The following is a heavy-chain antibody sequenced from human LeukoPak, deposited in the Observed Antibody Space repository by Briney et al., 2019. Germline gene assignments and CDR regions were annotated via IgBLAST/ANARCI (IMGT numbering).Heavy chain of an antibody. V-gene: IGHV4-59*01. Sequence: SETLSLTCTVSGGSISSYYWSWIRQPPGKGLEWIGYIYYSGSTNYNPSLKSRVTISVDASKNQFSLKLSSVTAADTAVYYCARVMFAMYYYDSSGYYFDYWGQGTLVTVSS. J-gene: IGHJ4*02. CDR1: GGSISSYY. CDR2: IYYSGST. D-gene: IGHD3-22*01. CDR3: ARVMFAMYYYDSSGYYFDY.